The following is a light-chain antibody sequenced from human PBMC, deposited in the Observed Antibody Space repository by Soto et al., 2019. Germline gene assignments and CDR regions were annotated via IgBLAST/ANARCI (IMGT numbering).Light chain of an antibody. CDR2: AAS. V-gene: IGKV1-39*01. Sequence: DIHMTQSTASRSASVGDQVTITCRASQNVANYLDWFQHKPGEAPKSLIYAASKLRSGVPSRFSATGSETDFTLTITDLQPEDFATYYCQQSCSAPLSFGEGTKLDIK. CDR3: QQSCSAPLS. CDR1: QNVANY. J-gene: IGKJ2*01.